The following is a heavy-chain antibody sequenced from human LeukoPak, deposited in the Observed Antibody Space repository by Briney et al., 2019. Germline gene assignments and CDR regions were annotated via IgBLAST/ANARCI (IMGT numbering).Heavy chain of an antibody. Sequence: SETLSLACTVSGGSISSGGYYWSWIRQPPGKGLEWIGYIYHSGSTYYNPSLKSRVTMSVDTSKNQFSLKLSSVTAADMAVYYCGRLYNYYMDVWGKGTTVTVSS. J-gene: IGHJ6*03. V-gene: IGHV4-30-2*01. CDR2: IYHSGST. D-gene: IGHD3-10*01. CDR3: GRLYNYYMDV. CDR1: GGSISSGGYY.